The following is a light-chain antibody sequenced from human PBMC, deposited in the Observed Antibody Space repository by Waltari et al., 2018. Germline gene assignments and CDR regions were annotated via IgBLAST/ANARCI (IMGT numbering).Light chain of an antibody. CDR2: EVT. V-gene: IGLV2-8*01. CDR1: SSDVGGYNS. CDR3: SSYAGSNIVV. Sequence: QSALSQPPSASGSPGQSVPIPCTGTSSDVGGYNSVSWYQQHPAKAPKFVISEVTKRPSGVPDRFSGSKSGNTASLTVSGLQAEDEADYYCSSYAGSNIVVFGGGTKLTVL. J-gene: IGLJ2*01.